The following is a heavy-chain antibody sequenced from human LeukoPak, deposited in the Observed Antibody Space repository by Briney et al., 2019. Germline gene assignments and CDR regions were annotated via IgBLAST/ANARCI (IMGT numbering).Heavy chain of an antibody. J-gene: IGHJ2*01. CDR3: ARVVGAGYFDL. V-gene: IGHV3-7*01. Sequence: GGSLRLSCAASGFTFSSYGVSWVRQAPGKGLEWVANINQDGSGKYYVDSVKGRFTISRDNAKNSLYLQMNSLRAEDTAVYYCARVVGAGYFDLWGRGTLVTVSS. D-gene: IGHD1-26*01. CDR1: GFTFSSYG. CDR2: INQDGSGK.